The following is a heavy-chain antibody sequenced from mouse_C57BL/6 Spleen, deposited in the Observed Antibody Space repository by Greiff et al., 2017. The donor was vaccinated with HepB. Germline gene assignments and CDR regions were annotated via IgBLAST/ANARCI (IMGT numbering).Heavy chain of an antibody. CDR2: INPNNGGT. J-gene: IGHJ2*01. CDR3: AVSPGYFDY. V-gene: IGHV1-26*01. CDR1: GYTFTDYY. D-gene: IGHD6-2*01. Sequence: VQLQQSGPELVKPGASVKISCKASGYTFTDYYMNWVKQSHGKSLEWIGDINPNNGGTSYNQKFKGKATLTVDKSSSTAYMELRSLTSEDSAVYYCAVSPGYFDYWGQGTTLTVSS.